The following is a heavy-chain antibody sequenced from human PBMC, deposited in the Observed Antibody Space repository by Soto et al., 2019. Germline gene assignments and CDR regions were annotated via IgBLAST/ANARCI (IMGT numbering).Heavy chain of an antibody. CDR3: ALRKTGSYFDY. Sequence: GGSLRLSCAASGFTFSSYAMSWVRQAPGKGLEWVSGIGASGAGTYNAGLVKGRFIISRDNSKNTLHLQMNSLRAEDTAVYYCALRKTGSYFDYWGQGTLVTVSS. V-gene: IGHV3-23*01. J-gene: IGHJ4*02. CDR1: GFTFSSYA. CDR2: IGASGAGT. D-gene: IGHD1-26*01.